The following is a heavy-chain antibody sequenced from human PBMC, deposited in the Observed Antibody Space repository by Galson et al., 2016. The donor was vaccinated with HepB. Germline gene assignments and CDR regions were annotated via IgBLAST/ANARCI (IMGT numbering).Heavy chain of an antibody. D-gene: IGHD6-19*01. Sequence: SVKVSCKVSGYTLTELSMHWVRQAPGKGLEWMGGFDPEDGETIYAQKFQGRVTMTEDTSTDTAYMELSSLRSGDTAVYYCATGLPAVAGPVYYYYYYMDGWGKGTTVTVSS. CDR2: FDPEDGET. V-gene: IGHV1-24*01. CDR3: ATGLPAVAGPVYYYYYYMDG. CDR1: GYTLTELS. J-gene: IGHJ6*03.